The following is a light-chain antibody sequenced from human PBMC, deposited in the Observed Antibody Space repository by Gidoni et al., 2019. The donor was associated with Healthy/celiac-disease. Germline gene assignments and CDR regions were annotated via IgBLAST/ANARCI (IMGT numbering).Light chain of an antibody. CDR2: DVS. V-gene: IGLV2-11*01. Sequence: QSALTPPRSVSVSPGQSVTISCTGTSSDVGGYNYVSWYQQHPGKARKLMIYDVSKRPSGVPDRFSGSKSGNTASLTISGLQAEDEADYYCCSYAGSYTFDVVFGGGTKLTVL. CDR3: CSYAGSYTFDVV. J-gene: IGLJ2*01. CDR1: SSDVGGYNY.